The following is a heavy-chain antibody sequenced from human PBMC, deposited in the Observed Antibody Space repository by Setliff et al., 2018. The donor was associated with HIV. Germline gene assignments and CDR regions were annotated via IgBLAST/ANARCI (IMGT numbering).Heavy chain of an antibody. CDR1: GMSVSGYY. J-gene: IGHJ3*01. D-gene: IGHD1-26*01. V-gene: IGHV4-59*02. CDR2: IYHTGTT. CDR3: ARDHELGAFDL. Sequence: SETLSLTCRVSGMSVSGYYWSWIRQSPGKGLEWIGYIYHTGTTSYNPSHKSRVTIQIDRSNNHFSLNLRSATTADTAVYFCARDHELGAFDLWGQGTMVTVSS.